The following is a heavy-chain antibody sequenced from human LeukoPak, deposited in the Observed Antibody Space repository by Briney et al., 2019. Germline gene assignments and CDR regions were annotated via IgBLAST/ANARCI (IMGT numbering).Heavy chain of an antibody. CDR1: GFTFSNAW. D-gene: IGHD3-16*02. Sequence: GGSLRLSCAASGFTFSNAWMSWVRQAPGKGLEWVGRIKSKTDGGTTDYAAPVKGRFTISRDDSKNTLYLQMNSLKTEDTAVYYCTTGSYDYVWGSYHLNDYWGQGTLVTVSS. J-gene: IGHJ4*02. V-gene: IGHV3-15*01. CDR3: TTGSYDYVWGSYHLNDY. CDR2: IKSKTDGGTT.